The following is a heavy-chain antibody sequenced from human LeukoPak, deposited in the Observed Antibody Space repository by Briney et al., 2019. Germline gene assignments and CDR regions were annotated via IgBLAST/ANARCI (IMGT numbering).Heavy chain of an antibody. CDR2: IYYSGST. D-gene: IGHD6-19*01. V-gene: IGHV4-59*08. CDR3: AKTVAGYWYFDL. Sequence: PSETLSLTCTVSGGSISHYFWSWIRQPPGKPLEWIGYIYYSGSTNYNPSLKSRLTISADTSKDQFSLKLSSVTAADTAVYYCAKTVAGYWYFDLWGRGTLVTASS. CDR1: GGSISHYF. J-gene: IGHJ2*01.